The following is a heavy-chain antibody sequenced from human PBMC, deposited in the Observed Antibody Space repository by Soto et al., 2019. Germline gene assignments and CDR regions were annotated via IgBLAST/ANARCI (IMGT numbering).Heavy chain of an antibody. Sequence: SETLSLTCVVSGGSLSGYYWSWIRQRPGKGLEWIGYIYYSGSTNYNPSLKSRVTMSVDTSKNQFSLKLSSVTAADTAVYYCVRSIAAAGTVWFDPWGQGTLVTVSS. J-gene: IGHJ5*02. CDR2: IYYSGST. CDR3: VRSIAAAGTVWFDP. CDR1: GGSLSGYY. D-gene: IGHD6-13*01. V-gene: IGHV4-59*08.